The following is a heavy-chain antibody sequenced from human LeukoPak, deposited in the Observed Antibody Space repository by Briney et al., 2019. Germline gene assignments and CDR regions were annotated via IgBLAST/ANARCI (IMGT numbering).Heavy chain of an antibody. J-gene: IGHJ4*02. V-gene: IGHV4-59*12. Sequence: SETLSLTCTVSGGSISSYYWSWIRQPPGKGLEWIASGDYSGGTYYNPSLESRVAISADMSKNQISLKLTSVTGADTAVYYCAGERGEEYSSGWYKTNYFYNWGQGIRVTVSS. CDR2: GDYSGGT. D-gene: IGHD6-19*01. CDR3: AGERGEEYSSGWYKTNYFYN. CDR1: GGSISSYY.